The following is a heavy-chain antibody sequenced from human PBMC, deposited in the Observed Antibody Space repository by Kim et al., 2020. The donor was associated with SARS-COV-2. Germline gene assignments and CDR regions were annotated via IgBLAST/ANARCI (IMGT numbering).Heavy chain of an antibody. J-gene: IGHJ4*02. V-gene: IGHV4-34*01. Sequence: SETLSLTCVVYGGSFSGYYWSWIRQPPGKGLECIGEINHSGSTNYNPSLKSRVTISVDTSKNQFSLKLSSVTAADTAVYYCAREGPCSGGSCYLPFDYWGQGTLVTVSS. D-gene: IGHD2-15*01. CDR3: AREGPCSGGSCYLPFDY. CDR1: GGSFSGYY. CDR2: INHSGST.